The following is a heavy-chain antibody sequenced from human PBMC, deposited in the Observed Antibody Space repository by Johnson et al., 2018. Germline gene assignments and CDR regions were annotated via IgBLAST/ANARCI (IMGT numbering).Heavy chain of an antibody. V-gene: IGHV3-13*01. CDR1: GFTFSSYD. CDR3: ARAGLLWFGGYDGMDV. J-gene: IGHJ6*02. Sequence: QLVPSGGGLVQPGGSLRLSCAASGFTFSSYDMHWVRQATGKGLEWVSAIGTAGDTYYPGSVKGRFTISRENAKNSLYLQMNSLRAGDTAVYYGARAGLLWFGGYDGMDVWGQGTTVTVSS. CDR2: IGTAGDT. D-gene: IGHD3-10*01.